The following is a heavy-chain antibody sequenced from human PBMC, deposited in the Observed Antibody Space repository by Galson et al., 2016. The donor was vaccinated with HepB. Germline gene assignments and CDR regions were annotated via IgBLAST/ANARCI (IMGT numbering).Heavy chain of an antibody. Sequence: SVKVSCKASGYTFAAYSIHWVRQVPGQGLEWMGRINPNSGATNYAQKFQGLVTMTSDTPISTAYMELYSLRSDDTALYFCARSPYDYVWGSDRYTAAAFVVWGQGTEVTVSS. CDR2: INPNSGAT. D-gene: IGHD3-16*02. J-gene: IGHJ3*01. CDR3: ARSPYDYVWGSDRYTAAAFVV. CDR1: GYTFAAYS. V-gene: IGHV1-2*04.